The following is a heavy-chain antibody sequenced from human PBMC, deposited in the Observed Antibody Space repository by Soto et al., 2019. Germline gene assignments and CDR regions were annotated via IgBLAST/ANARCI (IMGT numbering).Heavy chain of an antibody. J-gene: IGHJ4*02. V-gene: IGHV3-30-3*01. D-gene: IGHD3-10*01. CDR2: ISYDGSNK. CDR1: GFTFSSYA. CDR3: ATSGTSVY. Sequence: QVQLVESGGGVVQPGRSLRLSCAASGFTFSSYAMLWVRQAPGKGLEWVAVISYDGSNKYYADSVKGRFTISRDNSKNTLYLQMNRLRAEDTAVYYCATSGTSVYWGQGTLVTVSS.